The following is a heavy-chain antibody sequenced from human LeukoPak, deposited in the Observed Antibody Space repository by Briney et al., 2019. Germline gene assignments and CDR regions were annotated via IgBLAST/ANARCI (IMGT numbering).Heavy chain of an antibody. V-gene: IGHV1-18*01. D-gene: IGHD6-13*01. CDR3: ARAGAAAGRNCYYYYGMDV. Sequence: ASVKVSCKASGYTFTSYGISWVRQAPGQGLEWMGWISAYNGNTNYAQKLQGRVTMTTDTSTSTAYMELRSLRSDDTAVYYCARAGAAAGRNCYYYYGMDVWGQGTTVTVSS. J-gene: IGHJ6*02. CDR1: GYTFTSYG. CDR2: ISAYNGNT.